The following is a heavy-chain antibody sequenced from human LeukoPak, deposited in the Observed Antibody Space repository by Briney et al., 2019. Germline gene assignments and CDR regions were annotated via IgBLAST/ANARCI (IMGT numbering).Heavy chain of an antibody. CDR3: AKGYYGSGSYEFDY. CDR1: GGSISSYY. D-gene: IGHD3-10*01. CDR2: IYTSGST. Sequence: SETLSLTCTVSGGSISSYYWSWIRQPAGKGLEWIGRIYTSGSTSYNPSLKSRVTMSVDTSKNQFSLKLSSVTAADTAVYYCAKGYYGSGSYEFDYWGQGTLVTVSS. V-gene: IGHV4-4*07. J-gene: IGHJ4*02.